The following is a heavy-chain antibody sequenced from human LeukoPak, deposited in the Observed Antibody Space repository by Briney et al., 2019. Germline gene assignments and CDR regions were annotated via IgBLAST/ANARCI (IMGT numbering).Heavy chain of an antibody. J-gene: IGHJ4*02. D-gene: IGHD2-15*01. V-gene: IGHV4-39*07. CDR3: AKWGLYGY. CDR1: GGSISSSSYY. CDR2: IYYSGST. Sequence: SETLSLTCTVSGGSISSSSYYWGWIRQPPGKGLEWIGSIYYSGSTYYNPSLKSRVTISVDTSKNQFSLKLSSVTAADMAVYYCAKWGLYGYWGQGTLVTVSS.